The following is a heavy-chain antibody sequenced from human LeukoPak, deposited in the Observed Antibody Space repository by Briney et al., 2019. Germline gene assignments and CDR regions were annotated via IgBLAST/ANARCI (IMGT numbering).Heavy chain of an antibody. Sequence: GXSLRLSCAASGFTFSNYAMSWVRQAPGKGLEWVSAISGSGGSTYYADSVKGRFTISRDNSKNTLYLQMNSLRAEDTAVYYCAKSLNYYDSSGYSFWNYWGQGTLVTVSS. D-gene: IGHD3-22*01. V-gene: IGHV3-23*01. CDR3: AKSLNYYDSSGYSFWNY. CDR2: ISGSGGST. CDR1: GFTFSNYA. J-gene: IGHJ4*02.